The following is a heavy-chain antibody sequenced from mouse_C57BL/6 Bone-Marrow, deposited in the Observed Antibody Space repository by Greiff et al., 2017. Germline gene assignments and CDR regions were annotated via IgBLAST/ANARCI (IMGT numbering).Heavy chain of an antibody. CDR1: GFTFSNYW. V-gene: IGHV6-3*01. J-gene: IGHJ3*01. CDR3: TGGVTTGVRAY. D-gene: IGHD2-2*01. Sequence: EVQVVESGGGLVQPGGSMKLSCVASGFTFSNYWMNWVRQSPEKGLEWVAQIRLKSDNYATHYAESVKGRFTISRDDSKSSVYLQMNNLRAEDTGIYYCTGGVTTGVRAYWGQGTLVTVSA. CDR2: IRLKSDNYAT.